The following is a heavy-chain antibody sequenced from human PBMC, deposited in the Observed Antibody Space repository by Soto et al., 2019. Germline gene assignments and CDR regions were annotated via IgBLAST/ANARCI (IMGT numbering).Heavy chain of an antibody. V-gene: IGHV1-46*01. J-gene: IGHJ3*02. D-gene: IGHD2-21*02. CDR2: INPSGGST. CDR3: ASRATVVTPGPYDAFDI. Sequence: ASVKVSCKASGYTSTSYYMHWVRQAPGQGLEWMGIINPSGGSTSYAQKFQGRVTMTRDTSTSTVYMELSSLRSEDTAVYYCASRATVVTPGPYDAFDIWGQGTMVTVSS. CDR1: GYTSTSYY.